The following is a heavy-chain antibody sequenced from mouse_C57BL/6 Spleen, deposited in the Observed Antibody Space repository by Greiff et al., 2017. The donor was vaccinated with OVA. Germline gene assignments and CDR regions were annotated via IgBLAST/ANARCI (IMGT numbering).Heavy chain of an antibody. D-gene: IGHD1-2*01. Sequence: EVQLVESGGGLVQPGGSMKLSCAASGFTFSDAWMDWVRQSPEKGLEWVAEIRNKANNHATYYAESVKGRFTISRDDSKSSVYLQMNSLRAEDTGIYYCTRITTARYWYFDVWGTGTTVTVSS. CDR3: TRITTARYWYFDV. J-gene: IGHJ1*03. V-gene: IGHV6-6*01. CDR1: GFTFSDAW. CDR2: IRNKANNHAT.